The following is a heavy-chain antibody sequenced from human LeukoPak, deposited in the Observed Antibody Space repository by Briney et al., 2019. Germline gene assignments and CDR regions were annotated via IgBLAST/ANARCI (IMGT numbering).Heavy chain of an antibody. Sequence: GRSLRLSCAASGFTFSSYGMHWVRQAPGKGLEWVAVIWYDGSNKYYADSVKGRFTISRDNSKNTLYLQINSLRAEDTAVYYRARGVTRYCSSTSCYYFDYWGQGTLVTVSS. D-gene: IGHD2-2*01. CDR2: IWYDGSNK. V-gene: IGHV3-33*01. J-gene: IGHJ4*02. CDR1: GFTFSSYG. CDR3: ARGVTRYCSSTSCYYFDY.